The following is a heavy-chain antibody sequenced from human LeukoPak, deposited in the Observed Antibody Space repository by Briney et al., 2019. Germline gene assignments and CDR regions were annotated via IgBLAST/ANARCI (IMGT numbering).Heavy chain of an antibody. CDR2: IKEDGSEK. CDR1: GFTFSSYW. CDR3: AKDMAEYYYDSSGYYSFDY. J-gene: IGHJ4*02. Sequence: GGSLRLSCVASGFTFSSYWMSWVRQAPGKGLEWVANIKEDGSEKYYVDSVKGRFTISRDNAKNSLYLQMNSLRAEDTALYYCAKDMAEYYYDSSGYYSFDYWGQGTLVTVSS. D-gene: IGHD3-22*01. V-gene: IGHV3-7*03.